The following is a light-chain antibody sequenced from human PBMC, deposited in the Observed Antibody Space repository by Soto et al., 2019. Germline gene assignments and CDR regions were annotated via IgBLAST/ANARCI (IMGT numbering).Light chain of an antibody. J-gene: IGKJ3*01. V-gene: IGKV2-28*01. CDR2: LAS. CDR3: MQALPPPGYT. Sequence: DLVMTQSPLSLPVTPGEPASISCRSSQSLLHSNGYNYLDWYLQKPGQSPQILIYLASNRPSGVPDRFSGSGSGTDFTLNISRVEADDVGVYYCMQALPPPGYTFGPWTRVDIK. CDR1: QSLLHSNGYNY.